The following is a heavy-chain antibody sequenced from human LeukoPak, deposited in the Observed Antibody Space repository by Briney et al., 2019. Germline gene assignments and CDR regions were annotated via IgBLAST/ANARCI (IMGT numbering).Heavy chain of an antibody. J-gene: IGHJ4*02. CDR1: GGSISSSSYY. Sequence: SETLSLTCTVSGGSISSSSYYWGWIRQPPGKGLEWIGSIYYSGSTYYNPSLKSRVTISVDTSKNQFSLKLSSVTAADTAVYYCAGLNPYDFWSGYYMWGQGTLVTVSS. CDR2: IYYSGST. D-gene: IGHD3-3*01. CDR3: AGLNPYDFWSGYYM. V-gene: IGHV4-39*01.